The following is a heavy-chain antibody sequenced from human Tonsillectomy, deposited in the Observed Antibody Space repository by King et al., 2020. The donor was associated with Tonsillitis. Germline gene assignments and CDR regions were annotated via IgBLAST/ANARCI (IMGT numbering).Heavy chain of an antibody. V-gene: IGHV3-74*01. J-gene: IGHJ6*02. CDR2: INSDGSST. Sequence: EVQLVESGGGLVQPGGSLRLSCAAAGFTFSSYWMHWVRQAPGKGLVWVSRINSDGSSTNYADSVKGRFTISRDNAKNTLYLQMNSLRAEDTAVYYCAREGGDYGDLGAHYYYYYAMDIWGQGTTVTVSS. D-gene: IGHD4-17*01. CDR1: GFTFSSYW. CDR3: AREGGDYGDLGAHYYYYYAMDI.